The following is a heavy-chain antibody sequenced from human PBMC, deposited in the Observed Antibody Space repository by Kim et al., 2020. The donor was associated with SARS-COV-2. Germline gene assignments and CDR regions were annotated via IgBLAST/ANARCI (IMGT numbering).Heavy chain of an antibody. D-gene: IGHD3-22*01. Sequence: NPSLKSRVTISVDTSKNQFSLKLSSVTAADTAVYYCARDRDYDSSGYYDYWGQGTLVTVSS. J-gene: IGHJ4*02. V-gene: IGHV4-30-2*04. CDR3: ARDRDYDSSGYYDY.